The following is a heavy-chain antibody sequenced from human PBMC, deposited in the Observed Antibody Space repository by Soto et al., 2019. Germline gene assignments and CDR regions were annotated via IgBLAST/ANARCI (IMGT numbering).Heavy chain of an antibody. CDR3: AKGGGVFSGYDQPNDY. CDR1: GFTFSSYG. CDR2: ISYDGSNK. D-gene: IGHD5-12*01. J-gene: IGHJ4*02. V-gene: IGHV3-30*18. Sequence: QVQLVESGGGVVQPGRSLRLSCAASGFTFSSYGMHWVRQAPGKGLEWVAVISYDGSNKYYADSVKGRFTISRDNSKNTLYLQMNSLRAEETAVYYCAKGGGVFSGYDQPNDYWGQGTLVTVSS.